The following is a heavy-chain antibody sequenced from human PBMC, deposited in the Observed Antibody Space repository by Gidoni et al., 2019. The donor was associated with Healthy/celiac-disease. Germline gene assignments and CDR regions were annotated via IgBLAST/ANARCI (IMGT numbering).Heavy chain of an antibody. CDR1: GGTFSNYA. Sequence: QVQLVQSGAAVKKPGSSVQVSCTASGGTFSNYAISWVRQAPGQGLEWMGRIIPILGIANYAQKFQGRVTITADKFTSTAYMELSSLRSEDTAVYYCASTLVDYWGQGTLVTVSS. V-gene: IGHV1-69*04. CDR2: IIPILGIA. CDR3: ASTLVDY. J-gene: IGHJ4*02.